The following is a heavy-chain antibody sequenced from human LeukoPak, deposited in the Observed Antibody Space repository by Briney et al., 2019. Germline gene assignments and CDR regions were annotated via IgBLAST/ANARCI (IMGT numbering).Heavy chain of an antibody. Sequence: PSETLSLTCTVSGFSVSDIYYWSWIRQPPGKGLEWIGYIYHSGSTYYNPSLKSRVTISVDKSKNQFSLNLSSVTAADTAVYYCARTESYINFGYYYMDVWGKGTTVTVSS. V-gene: IGHV4-38-2*02. CDR2: IYHSGST. CDR1: GFSVSDIYY. D-gene: IGHD4-11*01. J-gene: IGHJ6*03. CDR3: ARTESYINFGYYYMDV.